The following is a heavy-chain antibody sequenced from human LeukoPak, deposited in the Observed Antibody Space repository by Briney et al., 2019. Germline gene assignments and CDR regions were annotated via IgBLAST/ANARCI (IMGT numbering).Heavy chain of an antibody. V-gene: IGHV4-59*08. D-gene: IGHD6-13*01. CDR1: GGSISSYY. J-gene: IGHJ5*02. CDR3: ARSSSWTYNWFDP. Sequence: PSETLSLTCTVSGGSISSYYWSWIRQPPGKGLEWIGYIYYSGGTNYNPSLKSRVTMSVDTSKNQISLKLTSVTAADTAVYYCARSSSWTYNWFDPWGQGILVTVSS. CDR2: IYYSGGT.